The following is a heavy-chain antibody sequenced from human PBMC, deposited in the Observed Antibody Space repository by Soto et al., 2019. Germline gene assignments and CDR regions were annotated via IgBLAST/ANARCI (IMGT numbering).Heavy chain of an antibody. D-gene: IGHD5-12*01. CDR3: VSGYSGYDQSDY. J-gene: IGHJ4*02. CDR2: ISSSSSTI. Sequence: GSLLLSCTASGFTFSSYSMNWVRQAPGKGLEWVSYISSSSSTIYYADSVKGRFTISRDNAKNSLYLQMNSLRDEDTAVYYCVSGYSGYDQSDYWGQGTLVTVYS. CDR1: GFTFSSYS. V-gene: IGHV3-48*02.